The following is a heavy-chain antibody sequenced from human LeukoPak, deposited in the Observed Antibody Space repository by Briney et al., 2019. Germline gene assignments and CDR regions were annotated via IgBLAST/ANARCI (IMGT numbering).Heavy chain of an antibody. CDR1: GYTFPRYG. CDR3: ARARYLTGSRDDAFDI. CDR2: ISAHNGNT. Sequence: ASVKVSCKASGYTFPRYGISWVRQAPGQGLEWMAWISAHNGNTDYAQKLQGRVTMTTDTSTSTAYMELRSLRSDDTAVYYCARARYLTGSRDDAFDIWGQGTVVTVSS. D-gene: IGHD1-26*01. V-gene: IGHV1-18*01. J-gene: IGHJ3*02.